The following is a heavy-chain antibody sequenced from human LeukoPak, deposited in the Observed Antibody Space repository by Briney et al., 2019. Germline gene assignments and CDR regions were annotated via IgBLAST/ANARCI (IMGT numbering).Heavy chain of an antibody. Sequence: PGGSLRLSCAASGFTFTIYWMSWVRQAPGKGREWVANIKQDGSEKYSVDSVKGRFTISRDNAKNSLYLQVNSLRAEDTAVYYCARDPTPRAVAGAVVDYWGQGTLVTVSS. J-gene: IGHJ4*02. CDR2: IKQDGSEK. CDR1: GFTFTIYW. D-gene: IGHD6-19*01. CDR3: ARDPTPRAVAGAVVDY. V-gene: IGHV3-7*03.